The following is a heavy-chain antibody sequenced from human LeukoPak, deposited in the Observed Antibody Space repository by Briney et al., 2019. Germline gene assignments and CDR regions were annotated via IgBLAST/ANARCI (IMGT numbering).Heavy chain of an antibody. J-gene: IGHJ4*02. CDR3: ANLVVPGGIPDY. D-gene: IGHD2-2*02. V-gene: IGHV3-30*02. CDR2: IRSDGDNK. CDR1: GFTFSSHG. Sequence: GGSLRLSCAASGFTFSSHGMHWVRQAPGKGLEWVAFIRSDGDNKYYADSVKGRFTISRDNSKNTLYLQMNSLRTEDTAVYYRANLVVPGGIPDYWGQGTLVTVSS.